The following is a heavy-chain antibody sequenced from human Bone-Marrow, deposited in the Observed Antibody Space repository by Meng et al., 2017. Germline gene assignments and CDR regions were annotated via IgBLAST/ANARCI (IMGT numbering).Heavy chain of an antibody. V-gene: IGHV4-28*05. CDR1: GYSISSSNW. Sequence: SETLSLTCAVSGYSISSSNWWGWIRQPPGKGLEWIGYIYYSGSIYYNPSLKSRVTMSVDTSKNQFSLKLSSVTAVDTAVYYCARTAIAVASTGPYYYGMDVWGQGATVTVSS. CDR3: ARTAIAVASTGPYYYGMDV. CDR2: IYYSGSI. J-gene: IGHJ6*02. D-gene: IGHD6-19*01.